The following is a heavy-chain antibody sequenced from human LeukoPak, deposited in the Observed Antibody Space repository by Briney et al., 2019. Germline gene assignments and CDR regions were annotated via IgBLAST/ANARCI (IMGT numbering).Heavy chain of an antibody. CDR2: ISYDGSNK. CDR1: GFTFSSYA. V-gene: IGHV3-30*04. D-gene: IGHD1-26*01. CDR3: AKITYWELASFDY. Sequence: PGGSLRLSCAASGFTFSSYAMHWVRQAPGKGLEWVAVISYDGSNKYYADSVKGRFTISRDNSKNTLYLQMNSLRAEDTAVYYCAKITYWELASFDYWGQGTLVTVSS. J-gene: IGHJ4*02.